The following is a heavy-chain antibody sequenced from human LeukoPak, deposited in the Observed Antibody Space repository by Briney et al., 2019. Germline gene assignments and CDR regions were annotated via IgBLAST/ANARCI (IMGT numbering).Heavy chain of an antibody. D-gene: IGHD1-26*01. CDR2: IYYSGST. Sequence: PSETLSLTCTVSGGSISSSYYWGWIRPPPGKGLEWIGSIYYSGSTYYNPSLKSRVTISVDTSKNQFSLKLSSVTAADTAVYYCARGLVGAINWFDPWGQGTLVTVSS. J-gene: IGHJ5*02. V-gene: IGHV4-39*07. CDR1: GGSISSSYY. CDR3: ARGLVGAINWFDP.